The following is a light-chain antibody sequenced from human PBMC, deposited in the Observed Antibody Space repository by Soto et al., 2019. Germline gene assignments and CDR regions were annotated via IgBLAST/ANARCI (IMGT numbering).Light chain of an antibody. CDR2: AAS. CDR1: QSISTY. Sequence: DIHMTQSPSSLSASVGDRVTITCRASQSISTYLNWYQQKPGKAPNLLIYAASSLQSGVPSRFNGSGSGTDFTLTISSLQPDDFATYYCQHKTFGQGTKVDIK. CDR3: QHKT. J-gene: IGKJ1*01. V-gene: IGKV1-39*01.